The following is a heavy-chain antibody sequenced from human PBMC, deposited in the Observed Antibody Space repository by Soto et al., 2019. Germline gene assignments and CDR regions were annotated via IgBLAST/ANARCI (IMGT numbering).Heavy chain of an antibody. D-gene: IGHD1-26*01. CDR2: IYYSGST. J-gene: IGHJ4*02. Sequence: KTSETLSLTCTVSGGSVSSGSYYWSWIRQPPGKGLEWIGYIYYSGSTNYNPSLKSRVTISVDTSKNQFSLKLSSVTAADTAVYYCARGMKWELLPSHFDYWGQGTLVTVSS. CDR1: GGSVSSGSYY. V-gene: IGHV4-61*01. CDR3: ARGMKWELLPSHFDY.